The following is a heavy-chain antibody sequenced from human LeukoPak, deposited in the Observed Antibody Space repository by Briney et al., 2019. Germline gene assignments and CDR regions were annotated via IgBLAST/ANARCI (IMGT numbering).Heavy chain of an antibody. J-gene: IGHJ5*02. CDR2: IKPDGTEK. CDR1: GFVFSNYW. D-gene: IGHD6-19*01. Sequence: HPGGSLRLSCAASGFVFSNYWMSWVRQAPGKGLEWVANIKPDGTEKYYVDSLRGRFTISRDNAKNSLYLQMNSLRVEDTAVYYCAREGVRYSSGWSNWFDPWGQGTLVTVSS. CDR3: AREGVRYSSGWSNWFDP. V-gene: IGHV3-7*01.